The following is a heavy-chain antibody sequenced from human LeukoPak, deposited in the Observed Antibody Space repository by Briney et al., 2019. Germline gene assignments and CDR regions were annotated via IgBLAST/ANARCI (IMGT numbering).Heavy chain of an antibody. Sequence: KSSETLSLTCTVSGGSISSYYWSAIRQPPGKGLEWIGYIHYSGSTDYNSSLKSRVTISIDTSKTQFSLILSSVTAAETAVYYCARGARGYSYGPYDYWGQGTLATVSS. D-gene: IGHD5-18*01. CDR3: ARGARGYSYGPYDY. V-gene: IGHV4-59*01. CDR1: GGSISSYY. J-gene: IGHJ4*02. CDR2: IHYSGST.